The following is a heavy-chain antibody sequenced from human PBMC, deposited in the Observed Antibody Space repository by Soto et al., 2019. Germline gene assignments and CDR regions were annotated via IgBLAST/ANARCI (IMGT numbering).Heavy chain of an antibody. CDR2: IYYSGST. CDR1: GGSISSSSYY. Sequence: SETLSLTCTVSGGSISSSSYYWGWIRQPPGKGLEWIGSIYYSGSTYYNPSLKSRVTISVDTSKNQFSLKLSSVTAADTAVYYCARQGIAAARPFDYWGQGTLVTVSS. J-gene: IGHJ4*02. CDR3: ARQGIAAARPFDY. D-gene: IGHD6-13*01. V-gene: IGHV4-39*01.